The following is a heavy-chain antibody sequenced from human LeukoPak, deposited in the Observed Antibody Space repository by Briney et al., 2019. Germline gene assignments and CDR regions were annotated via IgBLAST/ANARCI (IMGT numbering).Heavy chain of an antibody. Sequence: ASVKVSCKASGYIFTGYYVHWVRQAPGQGLEWMGWINPDSGDTNYAQNSQGRVTMTRDTSISTAYMELSRLRYDDTAVYYCARGRRVRAVAGPLGVYWGQGTLVTVSS. J-gene: IGHJ4*02. V-gene: IGHV1-2*02. D-gene: IGHD6-19*01. CDR1: GYIFTGYY. CDR2: INPDSGDT. CDR3: ARGRRVRAVAGPLGVY.